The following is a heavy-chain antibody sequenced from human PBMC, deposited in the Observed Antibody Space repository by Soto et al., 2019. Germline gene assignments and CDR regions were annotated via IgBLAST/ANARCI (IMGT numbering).Heavy chain of an antibody. CDR2: INGGSGNT. CDR3: ARSQGAIGSGSYYAFGDFHH. D-gene: IGHD3-10*01. Sequence: QVHLVQSGAEVKKPGASVKVFCKTSGYNFISHAMHWVRQAPGQGLEWLGWINGGSGNTKYSQKFQDRVTITSDTSASTVYLELSGLIFEESAVYYCARSQGAIGSGSYYAFGDFHHWGQGTLVIVPS. V-gene: IGHV1-3*01. J-gene: IGHJ1*01. CDR1: GYNFISHA.